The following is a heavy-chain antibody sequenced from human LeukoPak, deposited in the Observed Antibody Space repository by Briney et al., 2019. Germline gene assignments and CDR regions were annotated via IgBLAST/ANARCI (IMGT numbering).Heavy chain of an antibody. CDR3: ARGTLRYFDF. J-gene: IGHJ4*02. CDR1: GYTFTSYY. D-gene: IGHD3-9*01. V-gene: IGHV1-46*01. Sequence: GASVKVSCKASGYTFTSYYMHWVRPAPGQGPEWMGVINPSGGSTTSYAQKIQGRVTMTRDTSMSTVTMELSSLRSEDTAVYYCARGTLRYFDFWGQGTLVTVSS. CDR2: INPSGGSTT.